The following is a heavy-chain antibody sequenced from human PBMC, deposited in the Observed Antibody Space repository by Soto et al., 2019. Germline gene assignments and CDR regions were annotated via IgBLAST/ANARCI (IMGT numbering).Heavy chain of an antibody. D-gene: IGHD3-22*01. CDR1: GFTFSSYA. J-gene: IGHJ4*02. V-gene: IGHV3-23*01. Sequence: GGSLRLSCAASGFTFSSYAVSWVRQAPGKGPEWISSISGSGSTIYYADSVKGRFTISRDNSKNTLYLQMSSLRAEDTAVYYCAKVFYYYDSSGCYYFDYWGQGTLVTVSS. CDR2: ISGSGSTI. CDR3: AKVFYYYDSSGCYYFDY.